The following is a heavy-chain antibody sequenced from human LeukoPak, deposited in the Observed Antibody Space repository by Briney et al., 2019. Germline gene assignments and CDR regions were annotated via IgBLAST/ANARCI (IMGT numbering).Heavy chain of an antibody. J-gene: IGHJ4*02. Sequence: ASVKVSCKASGYTFTSYGISWVRQAPGQGLEWMGWINAGNGNTKYSQKFQGRVTITRDTSASTAYMELSSLRSEDTAVYYCAREGVNYYDSSGYPDYWGQGTLVTVSS. V-gene: IGHV1-3*01. D-gene: IGHD3-22*01. CDR1: GYTFTSYG. CDR2: INAGNGNT. CDR3: AREGVNYYDSSGYPDY.